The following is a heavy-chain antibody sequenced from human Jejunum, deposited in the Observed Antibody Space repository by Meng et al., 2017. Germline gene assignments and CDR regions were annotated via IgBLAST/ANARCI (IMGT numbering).Heavy chain of an antibody. J-gene: IGHJ4*02. D-gene: IGHD3-22*01. CDR3: ARAFLYYDTSGSPYYFDY. Sequence: SETLSLTCTVSGGSISSSGYYWGWIRQPPGKGREWIGNIKYIGSTYYKASLKNRATISVDTSKNQFSLKLSSVTAADTAVYYCARAFLYYDTSGSPYYFDYWGQGTLVTVSS. CDR2: IKYIGST. V-gene: IGHV4-39*07. CDR1: GGSISSSGYY.